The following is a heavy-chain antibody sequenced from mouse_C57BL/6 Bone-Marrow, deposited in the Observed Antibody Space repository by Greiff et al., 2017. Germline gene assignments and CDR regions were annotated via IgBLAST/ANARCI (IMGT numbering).Heavy chain of an antibody. CDR2: INPGSGGT. J-gene: IGHJ3*01. D-gene: IGHD1-1*01. CDR1: GYAFTNYL. CDR3: ARGDYGSSDGFAY. V-gene: IGHV1-54*01. Sequence: QVQLQQSGAELVRPGTSVKVSCKASGYAFTNYLIEWVKQRPGQGLEWIGVINPGSGGTNYNEKFKGKATLTADKSSSTAYMQLSSLTSEDSAVYFCARGDYGSSDGFAYWGQGTLVTVSA.